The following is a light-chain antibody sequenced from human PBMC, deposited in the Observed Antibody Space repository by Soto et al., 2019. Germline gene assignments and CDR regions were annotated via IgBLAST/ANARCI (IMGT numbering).Light chain of an antibody. Sequence: DIQLTQSPPSMAAFVGDRITITCRASQGISSYLAWYQQKPGKAPKLLIDAASTLQSGVPSRFSGSGPGTEFTLTISSLQPEDFATYYCQQSYSTPPTFGQGTKVDIK. CDR1: QGISSY. CDR3: QQSYSTPPT. V-gene: IGKV1-39*01. J-gene: IGKJ1*01. CDR2: AAS.